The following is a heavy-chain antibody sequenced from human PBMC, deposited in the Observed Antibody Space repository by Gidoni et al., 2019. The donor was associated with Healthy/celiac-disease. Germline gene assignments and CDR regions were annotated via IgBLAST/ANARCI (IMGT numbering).Heavy chain of an antibody. J-gene: IGHJ4*02. CDR2: IYYSGST. CDR1: VGSISSSSYY. Sequence: QLQLQESGPGLVKPSETLSLTFTVPVGSISSSSYYWGWIRQPPGKGLEWIVSIYYSGSTYYNPSLKSRVTISVDTSKNQFSLKLSSVTAADTAVYYCARDVNYYGSGTFDYWGQGTLVTVSS. D-gene: IGHD3-10*01. V-gene: IGHV4-39*07. CDR3: ARDVNYYGSGTFDY.